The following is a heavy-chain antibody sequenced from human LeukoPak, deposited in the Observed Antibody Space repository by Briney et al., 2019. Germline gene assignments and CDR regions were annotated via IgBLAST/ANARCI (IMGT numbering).Heavy chain of an antibody. CDR1: GFTFSSYS. J-gene: IGHJ5*02. V-gene: IGHV3-21*05. Sequence: PGGSLRLSCAASGFTFSSYSMNWVCQAPGKGLEWGSYISSSSGDIYYADSVKGRFTISRDNAKNSLYLQMNSLRAEDTAVYYCARDPSMVRGVIGWFDPWGQGTLVTVSS. CDR3: ARDPSMVRGVIGWFDP. CDR2: ISSSSGDI. D-gene: IGHD3-10*01.